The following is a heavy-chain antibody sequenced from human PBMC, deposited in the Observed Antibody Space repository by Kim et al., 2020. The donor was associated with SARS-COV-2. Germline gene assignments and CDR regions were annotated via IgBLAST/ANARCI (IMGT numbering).Heavy chain of an antibody. CDR1: GFTFSSYS. Sequence: GGSLRLSCAASGFTFSSYSMNWVRQAPGKGLEWVSSISSSSSYIYYADSVKGRFTISRDNAKNSLYLQMNSLRAEDTAVYYCASAEHIVVVTVILAPLDWGQGTLVTVSS. CDR2: ISSSSSYI. D-gene: IGHD2-21*02. V-gene: IGHV3-21*06. CDR3: ASAEHIVVVTVILAPLD. J-gene: IGHJ4*02.